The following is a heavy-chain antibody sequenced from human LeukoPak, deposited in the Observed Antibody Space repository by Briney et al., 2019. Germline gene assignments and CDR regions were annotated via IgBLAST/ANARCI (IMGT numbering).Heavy chain of an antibody. Sequence: GGSLRLSCAASGFIFSNYGIHWVRQAPGKGLEWVAFIRSDGSNEYYADSVKGRSTISRDNSKNTLYLRMNSLRAEDTAVYYCAKDPRYYYDSSGYYTPHYFDYWGQGTLVTVSS. J-gene: IGHJ4*02. CDR2: IRSDGSNE. D-gene: IGHD3-22*01. CDR1: GFIFSNYG. V-gene: IGHV3-30*02. CDR3: AKDPRYYYDSSGYYTPHYFDY.